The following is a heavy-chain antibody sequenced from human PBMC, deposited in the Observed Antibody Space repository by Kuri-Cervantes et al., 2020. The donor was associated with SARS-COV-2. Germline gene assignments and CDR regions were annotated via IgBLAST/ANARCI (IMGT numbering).Heavy chain of an antibody. Sequence: LSLTCAASGFTFSSYWMHWVRQAPGKGLVWVSRINSDGSSTSYADSVKGRFTISRDNAKNTLYLQMNSLRAEDTAVYYCARDPYFDLRELREEYGFDYWGQGTLVTVSS. CDR3: ARDPYFDLRELREEYGFDY. D-gene: IGHD1-26*01. CDR2: INSDGSST. CDR1: GFTFSSYW. J-gene: IGHJ4*02. V-gene: IGHV3-74*01.